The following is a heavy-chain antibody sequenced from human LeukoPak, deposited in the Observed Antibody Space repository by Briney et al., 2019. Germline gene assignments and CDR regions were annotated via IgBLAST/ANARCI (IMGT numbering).Heavy chain of an antibody. V-gene: IGHV4-34*01. Sequence: SETLSLTCAVYGGSFSGYYWGWVRRPPGKGLGWIGRIYYSGSTYYNPSLKSRVTISVDTSKNQFSLKLSSVTAADTAVYYCARVGCSSTSCYFLHWFDPWGQGTLVTVSS. CDR2: IYYSGST. D-gene: IGHD2-2*01. J-gene: IGHJ5*02. CDR1: GGSFSGYY. CDR3: ARVGCSSTSCYFLHWFDP.